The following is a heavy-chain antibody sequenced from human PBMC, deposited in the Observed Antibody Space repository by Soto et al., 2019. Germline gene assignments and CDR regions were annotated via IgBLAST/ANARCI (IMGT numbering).Heavy chain of an antibody. Sequence: ASVKVSCKASGYTLTGYYMHWVRQAPGQGLEWMGWINPNSGGTNYAQKFQGWVTMTRDTSISTAYMELSRLRSDDTAVYYCARDLGGYSSSWYAAANYYYYGMDVWGQGTTVTVSS. D-gene: IGHD6-13*01. CDR3: ARDLGGYSSSWYAAANYYYYGMDV. J-gene: IGHJ6*02. CDR2: INPNSGGT. CDR1: GYTLTGYY. V-gene: IGHV1-2*04.